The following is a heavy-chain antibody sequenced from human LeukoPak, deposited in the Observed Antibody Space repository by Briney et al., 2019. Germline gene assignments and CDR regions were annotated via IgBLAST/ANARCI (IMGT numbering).Heavy chain of an antibody. V-gene: IGHV1-69*05. J-gene: IGHJ4*02. Sequence: SVKVSCXASGGTFSSYAISWVRLAPGQGLEWMGRIIPIFGTANYAQKFQGRVTITTDESTSTAYMELSSLRSEDTAVYYCAEGISSFDYWGQGTLVTVSS. CDR2: IIPIFGTA. CDR1: GGTFSSYA. CDR3: AEGISSFDY. D-gene: IGHD1-14*01.